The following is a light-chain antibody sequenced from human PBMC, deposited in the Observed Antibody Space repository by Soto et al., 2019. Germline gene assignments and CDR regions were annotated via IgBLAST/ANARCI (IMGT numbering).Light chain of an antibody. V-gene: IGLV2-23*01. CDR3: CSYARSYVV. Sequence: QSALTQPASVSGSPGQSITISCTGTSSDVGSYNLVSWYQQHPGKAPKLMIYEGSKRPSGVSNRFSGSKSGNTASLTISGLQAEDEADYYCCSYARSYVVFGGGTKLTVL. CDR2: EGS. J-gene: IGLJ2*01. CDR1: SSDVGSYNL.